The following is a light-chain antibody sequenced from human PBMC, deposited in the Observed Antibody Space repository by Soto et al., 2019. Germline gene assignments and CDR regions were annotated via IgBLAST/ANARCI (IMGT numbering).Light chain of an antibody. J-gene: IGKJ1*01. CDR1: QSVSSNY. CDR2: GAS. CDR3: QQYYNWPRT. Sequence: ESVLTQSPGTLSLSPGERATLSCRASQSVSSNYLAWYQQKPGQAPRLLIYGASTRASGIPDRFSGSGSGTDFTLTISRLEPEDFAVYYCQQYYNWPRTFGQGTKVDIK. V-gene: IGKV3-20*01.